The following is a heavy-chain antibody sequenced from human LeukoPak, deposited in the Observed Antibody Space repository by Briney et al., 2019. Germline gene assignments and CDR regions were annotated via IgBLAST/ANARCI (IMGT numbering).Heavy chain of an antibody. D-gene: IGHD1-26*01. CDR1: GGSFSGYY. Sequence: SETLSLTCAVYGGSFSGYYWSWIRQPPGKGLEWIGEINHSGSTNYNPSFKSRVTISVDTSKNQFSLKLSSVTAADTAVYYCARDSGSYHDAFDIWGQGTMVTVSS. CDR3: ARDSGSYHDAFDI. J-gene: IGHJ3*02. CDR2: INHSGST. V-gene: IGHV4-34*01.